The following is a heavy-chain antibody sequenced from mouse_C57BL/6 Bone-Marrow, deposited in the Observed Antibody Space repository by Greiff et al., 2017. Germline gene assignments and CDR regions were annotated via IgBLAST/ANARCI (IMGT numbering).Heavy chain of an antibody. J-gene: IGHJ4*01. Sequence: VQVVESGPELVKPGASVKISCKASGYAFSSSWMNWVKQRPGKGLEWIGRIYPGDGDTNYNGKFKGKATLTADKSSSTAYMQLSSLTSEDSAVYFCARWSYGNYAMDYWGQGTSVTVSS. D-gene: IGHD2-1*01. V-gene: IGHV1-82*01. CDR1: GYAFSSSW. CDR3: ARWSYGNYAMDY. CDR2: IYPGDGDT.